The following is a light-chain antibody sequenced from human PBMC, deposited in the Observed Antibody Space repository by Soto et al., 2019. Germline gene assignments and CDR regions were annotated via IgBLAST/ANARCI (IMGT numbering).Light chain of an antibody. J-gene: IGLJ2*01. CDR1: SSDVGGYDY. Sequence: QSALTQPPSASGSPGQSVTISCTGTSSDVGGYDYVSWYQQHPGKAPKLVIYDVSKRPSGVPDRFSGSKSGNTASLTVSGLEPDDEADYFCSSYAGSRNLLFGGGTKLTVL. CDR3: SSYAGSRNLL. V-gene: IGLV2-8*01. CDR2: DVS.